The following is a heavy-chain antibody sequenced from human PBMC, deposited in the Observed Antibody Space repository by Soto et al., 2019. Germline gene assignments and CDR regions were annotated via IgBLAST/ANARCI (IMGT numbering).Heavy chain of an antibody. D-gene: IGHD3-10*01. CDR1: GFTFSSYA. Sequence: PGGSLRLSCAASGFTFSSYAMHWVRQAPGKGLEWVAVISYDGSNKYYADSVKGRFTISRDNSKNTLYLQMNSLRAEDTAVYYCARDRSSYYGSGIYYNFDYWGQGALVTVSS. CDR2: ISYDGSNK. J-gene: IGHJ4*02. V-gene: IGHV3-30-3*01. CDR3: ARDRSSYYGSGIYYNFDY.